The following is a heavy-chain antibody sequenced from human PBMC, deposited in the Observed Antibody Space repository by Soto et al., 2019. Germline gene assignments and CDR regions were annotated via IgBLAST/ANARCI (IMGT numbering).Heavy chain of an antibody. Sequence: GGSLRLSCAASGFTFSSYAMSWVRQAPGKGLEWVSAISGSGGSTYYADSVKGRFTISRDNSKNTLYLQMNSLRAEDTAVYYCAKDRIAAAGTGGFCDYWGQGTLVTVSS. CDR3: AKDRIAAAGTGGFCDY. D-gene: IGHD6-13*01. J-gene: IGHJ4*02. CDR1: GFTFSSYA. CDR2: ISGSGGST. V-gene: IGHV3-23*01.